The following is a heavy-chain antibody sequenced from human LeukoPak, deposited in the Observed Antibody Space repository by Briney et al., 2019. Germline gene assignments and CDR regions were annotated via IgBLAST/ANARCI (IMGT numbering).Heavy chain of an antibody. J-gene: IGHJ3*02. CDR2: VSSSTSTM. Sequence: GGSLRLFCAASGFTFSTYTMNWVRQAPGKGLEWVSSVSSSTSTMYYADSVKGRFTISRDNAKNSLYLQMNSLRAEDAAVYYCARDGSGLGYCSSPNCRGAFDIWGQGTMVTVSS. CDR1: GFTFSTYT. CDR3: ARDGSGLGYCSSPNCRGAFDI. D-gene: IGHD2-2*01. V-gene: IGHV3-48*01.